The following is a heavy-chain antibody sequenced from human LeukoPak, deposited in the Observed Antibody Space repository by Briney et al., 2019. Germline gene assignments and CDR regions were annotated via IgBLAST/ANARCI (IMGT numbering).Heavy chain of an antibody. J-gene: IGHJ6*02. D-gene: IGHD5-12*01. CDR3: ARWSGLRLPYYYGMDV. Sequence: SVKVSCKASRGTFSNYAISWVRQAPGQGLEWMGRIIPIVNIANYAQKFQGRVTITRDTSTSTVYMELSSLRSEDTAVYYCARWSGLRLPYYYGMDVWGQGTTVTVSS. CDR2: IIPIVNIA. CDR1: RGTFSNYA. V-gene: IGHV1-69*04.